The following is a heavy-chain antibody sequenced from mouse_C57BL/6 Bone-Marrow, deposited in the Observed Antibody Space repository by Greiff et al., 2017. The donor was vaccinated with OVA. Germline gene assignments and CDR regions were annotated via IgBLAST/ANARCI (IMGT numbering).Heavy chain of an antibody. D-gene: IGHD1-1*01. CDR1: GYSITSGYY. J-gene: IGHJ3*01. CDR2: ISYDGSN. CDR3: ARGGYGPWFAY. Sequence: VQLQQSGPGLVKPSQSLSLTCSVTGYSITSGYYWNWIRQFPGNKLEWMGYISYDGSNNYNPSLKNRISITRDTSKHQFFLKLNSVTTEDTATYYCARGGYGPWFAYWGQGTLVTVSA. V-gene: IGHV3-6*01.